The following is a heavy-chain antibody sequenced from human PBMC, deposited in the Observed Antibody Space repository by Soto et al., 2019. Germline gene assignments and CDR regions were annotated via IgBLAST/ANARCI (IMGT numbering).Heavy chain of an antibody. CDR2: IIPIFGTA. CDR3: ARERTGTTGYYFDY. J-gene: IGHJ4*02. V-gene: IGHV1-69*13. Sequence: SVKVSCKASGDTFSSYAISWVRQAPGQGLEWMGGIIPIFGTANYAQKFQGRVTITADESTSTAYMELSSLRSEDTAVYHCARERTGTTGYYFDYWGQGTLVTVSS. CDR1: GDTFSSYA. D-gene: IGHD1-7*01.